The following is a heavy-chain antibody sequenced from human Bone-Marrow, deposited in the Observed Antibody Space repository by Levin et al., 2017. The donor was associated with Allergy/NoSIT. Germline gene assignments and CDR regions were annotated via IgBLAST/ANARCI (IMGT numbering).Heavy chain of an antibody. CDR2: INSDGSST. D-gene: IGHD6-19*01. CDR3: ARDRELYSSGWYDAFDI. V-gene: IGHV3-74*01. J-gene: IGHJ3*02. CDR1: GFTFSSYW. Sequence: GGSLRLSCAASGFTFSSYWMHWVRQAPGKGLVWVSRINSDGSSTSYADSVKGRFTISRDNAKNTLYLQMNSLRAEDTAVYYCARDRELYSSGWYDAFDIWGQGTMVTVSS.